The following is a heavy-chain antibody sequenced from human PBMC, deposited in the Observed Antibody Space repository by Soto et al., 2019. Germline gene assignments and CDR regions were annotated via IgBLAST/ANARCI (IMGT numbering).Heavy chain of an antibody. CDR3: ARGAYGSIGAEYFQH. V-gene: IGHV4-31*03. Sequence: QVQLQESGPGLVKPSQTLSLTCTVSGGSISSGGYYWSWIRQHPGKGLEWIGYIYYSGSTYYNPSLKSRVTISVDTSKNQFSLKLSSVTAADTAVYYCARGAYGSIGAEYFQHWGQGTLVTVSS. CDR1: GGSISSGGYY. D-gene: IGHD4-17*01. J-gene: IGHJ1*01. CDR2: IYYSGST.